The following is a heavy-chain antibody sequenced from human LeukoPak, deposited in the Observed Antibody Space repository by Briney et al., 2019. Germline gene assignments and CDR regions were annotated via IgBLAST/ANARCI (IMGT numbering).Heavy chain of an antibody. CDR2: ISSSSSYI. Sequence: TGGSLRLSCAASGFTFSSYSMNWVRQAPGKGLVWVSSISSSSSYIYYADSVKGRFTISRDNSKNSLYLQMNSLRVDDTAVYYCARGDDFWRGNLRFDPWGQGTLVTVSS. CDR1: GFTFSSYS. V-gene: IGHV3-21*01. J-gene: IGHJ5*02. D-gene: IGHD3-3*01. CDR3: ARGDDFWRGNLRFDP.